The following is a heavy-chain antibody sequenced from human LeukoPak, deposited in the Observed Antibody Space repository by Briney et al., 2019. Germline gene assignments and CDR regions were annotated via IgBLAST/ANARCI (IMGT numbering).Heavy chain of an antibody. V-gene: IGHV4-39*01. Sequence: SETLSLTCTVSGGSISSSSYYWGWIRQPPGKGLEWIGSIYYSGSTYYNPSLKSRVTISVDTSKNQFSLKLNSVTAADTAVYYCARGRDGYNFLNRGEYYYFDYWGQGTLVTVSS. CDR3: ARGRDGYNFLNRGEYYYFDY. CDR1: GGSISSSSYY. CDR2: IYYSGST. D-gene: IGHD5-24*01. J-gene: IGHJ4*02.